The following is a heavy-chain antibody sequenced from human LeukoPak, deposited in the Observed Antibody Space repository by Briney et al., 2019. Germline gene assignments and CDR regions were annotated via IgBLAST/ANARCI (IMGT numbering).Heavy chain of an antibody. Sequence: TSETLSLTCTVSGGSISSSSYYWGWIRQPPGKGLEWIGYIYYSGSTNYNPSLKSRVTISVDTSKNQFSLKLSSVTAADTAVYYCARDRVVDGYWYFDLWGRGTLVTVSS. CDR1: GGSISSSSYY. CDR3: ARDRVVDGYWYFDL. D-gene: IGHD2-15*01. J-gene: IGHJ2*01. V-gene: IGHV4-61*01. CDR2: IYYSGST.